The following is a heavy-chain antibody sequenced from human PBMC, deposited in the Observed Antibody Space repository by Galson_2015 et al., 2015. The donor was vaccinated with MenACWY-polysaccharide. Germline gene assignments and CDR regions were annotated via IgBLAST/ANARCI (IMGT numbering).Heavy chain of an antibody. CDR1: GGTFSSYA. V-gene: IGHV1-69*13. CDR3: ARDQGPYCSSTSCPGYFDL. Sequence: SVKVSCKASGGTFSSYAISWVRQAPGQGLEWMGGIIPIFGTANYAQKFQGRVTITADESTSTAYMELSSLRSEDTAVYYCARDQGPYCSSTSCPGYFDLWGRGTLVTVSS. J-gene: IGHJ2*01. D-gene: IGHD2-2*01. CDR2: IIPIFGTA.